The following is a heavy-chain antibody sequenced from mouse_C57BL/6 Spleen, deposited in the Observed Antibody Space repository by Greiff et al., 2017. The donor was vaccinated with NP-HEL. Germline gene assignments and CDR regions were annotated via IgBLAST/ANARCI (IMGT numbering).Heavy chain of an antibody. CDR1: GFTFSSYG. V-gene: IGHV5-6*01. Sequence: DVHLVESGGDLVKPGGSLKLSCAASGFTFSSYGMSWVRQTPDKRLEWVATISSGGSYTYYPDSVKGRFTISRDNAKNTLYLQMSSLKSEDTAMYYCARRDYYGSSYPFAYWGQGTLVTVSA. CDR2: ISSGGSYT. CDR3: ARRDYYGSSYPFAY. J-gene: IGHJ3*01. D-gene: IGHD1-1*01.